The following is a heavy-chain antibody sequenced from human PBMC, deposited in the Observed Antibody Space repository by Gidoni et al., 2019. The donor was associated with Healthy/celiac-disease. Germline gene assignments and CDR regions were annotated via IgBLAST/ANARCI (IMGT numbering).Heavy chain of an antibody. V-gene: IGHV1-18*01. CDR2: ISAYHGNT. D-gene: IGHD6-6*01. Sequence: QVQLVQSGAEVKKPGASVKVSCKASGYTFTSYGISWVRQAPGQGLEWMGWISAYHGNTNYAQKLQGRVTMTTDTSTSTAYMELRSLRSDDTAVYYCARDLPYSSSSNVVSDYYYGMDVWGQGTTVTVSS. J-gene: IGHJ6*02. CDR3: ARDLPYSSSSNVVSDYYYGMDV. CDR1: GYTFTSYG.